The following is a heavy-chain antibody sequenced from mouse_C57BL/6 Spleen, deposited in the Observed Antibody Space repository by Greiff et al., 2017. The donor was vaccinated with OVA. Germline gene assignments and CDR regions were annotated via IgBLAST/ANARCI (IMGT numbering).Heavy chain of an antibody. V-gene: IGHV5-9-1*02. CDR2: ISSGGDYI. CDR3: TRDSVTGYYAMDY. J-gene: IGHJ4*01. Sequence: EVMLVESGEGLVKPGGSLKLSCAASGFTFSSYAMSWVRQTPEKRLEWVAYISSGGDYIYYADTVKGRFTISRDNARNTLYLQMSSLKSEDTAMYYCTRDSVTGYYAMDYWGQGTSVTVSS. CDR1: GFTFSSYA. D-gene: IGHD4-1*01.